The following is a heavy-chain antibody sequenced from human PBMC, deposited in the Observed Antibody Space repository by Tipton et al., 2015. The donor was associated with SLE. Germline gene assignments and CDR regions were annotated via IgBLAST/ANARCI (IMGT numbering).Heavy chain of an antibody. Sequence: TLSLTCAVYGGSFSGYYWNWIRLPPGKGLEWIGEINHSGSTNYNPSLKSRVTISVDTSKNQFSLKLSSVTAADTAVYYCARAEGSWDAFDIWGQGTMVTVPS. V-gene: IGHV4-34*01. CDR3: ARAEGSWDAFDI. CDR2: INHSGST. D-gene: IGHD2-15*01. CDR1: GGSFSGYY. J-gene: IGHJ3*02.